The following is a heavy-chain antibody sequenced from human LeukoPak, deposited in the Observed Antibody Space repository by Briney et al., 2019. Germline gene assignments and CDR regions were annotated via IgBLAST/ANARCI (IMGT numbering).Heavy chain of an antibody. D-gene: IGHD5-24*01. CDR2: ISAYNGDT. CDR3: ARDPIYMRHGYNAFDY. Sequence: ASVKVSCKASGYTFTSYGISWVRQAPGQGLEWMGWISAYNGDTNYAQKLQGRVTMTTDTSTATAYMELRSLRSDDTAMYYCARDPIYMRHGYNAFDYWGQGTLVTVSS. J-gene: IGHJ4*02. V-gene: IGHV1-18*01. CDR1: GYTFTSYG.